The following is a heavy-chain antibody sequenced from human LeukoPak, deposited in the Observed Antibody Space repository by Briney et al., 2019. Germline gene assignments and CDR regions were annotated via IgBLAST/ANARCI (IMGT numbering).Heavy chain of an antibody. D-gene: IGHD3-3*01. CDR2: IYYSGST. CDR1: GGSISSYY. J-gene: IGHJ4*02. CDR3: ARHAGRITIFDY. Sequence: SETLSLTCTVSGGSISSYYWSWIRRPPGKGLEWIGYIYYSGSTNYNPSLKSRVTISVDTSKNQFSLKLSSVTAADTAVYYCARHAGRITIFDYWGQGTLVTVSS. V-gene: IGHV4-59*08.